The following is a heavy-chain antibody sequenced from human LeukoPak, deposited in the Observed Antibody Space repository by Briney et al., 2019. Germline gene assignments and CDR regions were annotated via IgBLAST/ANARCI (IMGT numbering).Heavy chain of an antibody. D-gene: IGHD6-13*01. Sequence: SETLSLTCTVSGGSISSYYWSWIRQPPGKGLEWIGYIYYSGSTNYNPSLKSRVTISVDTSKNQSSLKLSSVTAADTAVYYCARDHGYSSSWDYWGQGTLVTVSS. V-gene: IGHV4-59*12. CDR3: ARDHGYSSSWDY. J-gene: IGHJ4*02. CDR2: IYYSGST. CDR1: GGSISSYY.